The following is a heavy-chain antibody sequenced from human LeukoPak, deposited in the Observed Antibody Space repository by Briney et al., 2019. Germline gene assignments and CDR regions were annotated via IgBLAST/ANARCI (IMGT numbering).Heavy chain of an antibody. CDR2: IYYSGST. V-gene: IGHV4-59*01. CDR3: ARGQGGYYYYYMDV. Sequence: PSETLSLTCTVSGGSMSSYYWSWIRQPPGKGLEWIGYIYYSGSTKYNPSLKSRVTISEDTSKNQFSLKLSSVTAADTAVYYCARGQGGYYYYYMDVWGKGTTVTVSS. D-gene: IGHD2-15*01. J-gene: IGHJ6*03. CDR1: GGSMSSYY.